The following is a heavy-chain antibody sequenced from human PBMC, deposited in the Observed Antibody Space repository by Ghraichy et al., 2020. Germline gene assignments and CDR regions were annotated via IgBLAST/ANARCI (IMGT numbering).Heavy chain of an antibody. CDR1: GFTFSSYA. CDR3: AKERITMIVVGGDGFDI. D-gene: IGHD3-22*01. J-gene: IGHJ3*02. CDR2: ISGSGGST. Sequence: GGSLRLSCAASGFTFSSYAMSWVRQAPGKGLEWVSAISGSGGSTYYADSVKGRFTISRDNSKNTLYLQMNSLRAEDTAVYYCAKERITMIVVGGDGFDIWGQGTMVTVSS. V-gene: IGHV3-23*01.